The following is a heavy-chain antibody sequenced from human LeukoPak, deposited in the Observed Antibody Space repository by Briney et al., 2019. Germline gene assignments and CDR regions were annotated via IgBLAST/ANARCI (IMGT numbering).Heavy chain of an antibody. Sequence: GGSLRLSCAASGFTFSSYTMSWVRQAPGKGLEWVSVIYSGGSTCYADSVKGRFTISRDNSKNTLYLQMNSLRAEDTAVYYCARQDCSGGSCYRAETGMDVWGQGTTVTVSS. CDR1: GFTFSSYT. CDR2: IYSGGST. D-gene: IGHD2-15*01. V-gene: IGHV3-66*04. CDR3: ARQDCSGGSCYRAETGMDV. J-gene: IGHJ6*02.